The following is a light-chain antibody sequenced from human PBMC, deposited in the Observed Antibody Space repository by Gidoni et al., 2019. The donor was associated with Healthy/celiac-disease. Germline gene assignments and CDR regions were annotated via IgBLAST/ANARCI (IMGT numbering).Light chain of an antibody. J-gene: IGKJ5*01. CDR1: QSLLHSNGYNY. CDR2: LGS. CDR3: MQALQTPIT. V-gene: IGKV2-28*01. Sequence: DIVMTQSPLSLPVTPEEPDSISCRSSQSLLHSNGYNYLDWYLQKPGQSPQLLIYLGSNRASGVPDRFSGSGSGTDFTLKISRVEAEDVGVYYCMQALQTPITFAHXTRLEIK.